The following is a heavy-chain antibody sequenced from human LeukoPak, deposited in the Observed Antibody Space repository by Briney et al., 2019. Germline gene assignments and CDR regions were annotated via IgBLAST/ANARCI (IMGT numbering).Heavy chain of an antibody. D-gene: IGHD3-22*01. Sequence: GGSLRLSCAASGFTFSSYWMHWVRHAPGKGLVWVSRINSDGSSTTYADSVKGRFTMSRDNAKNTLYLQMNSLRAEDTAVYYCAAYDSSGYSFDYWGQGILVTVSS. V-gene: IGHV3-74*01. CDR2: INSDGSST. J-gene: IGHJ4*02. CDR3: AAYDSSGYSFDY. CDR1: GFTFSSYW.